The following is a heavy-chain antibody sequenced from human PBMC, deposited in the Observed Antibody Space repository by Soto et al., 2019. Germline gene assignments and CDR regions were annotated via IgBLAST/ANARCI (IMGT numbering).Heavy chain of an antibody. CDR1: GFTLSSYA. CDR2: ISGSGGST. CDR3: AKLGKVLRYFDWLLPFDY. J-gene: IGHJ4*02. D-gene: IGHD3-9*01. Sequence: GGSLRLSCAASGFTLSSYAMSWVRQAPGKGLEWVSAISGSGGSTYYADSVKGRFTISRDNSKNTLYLQMNSLRAEDTAVYYCAKLGKVLRYFDWLLPFDYWGQGTLVTVSS. V-gene: IGHV3-23*01.